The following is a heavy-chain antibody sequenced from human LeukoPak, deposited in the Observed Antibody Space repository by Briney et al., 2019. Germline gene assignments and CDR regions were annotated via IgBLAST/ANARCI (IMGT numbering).Heavy chain of an antibody. CDR3: ARDLGGIAAAGTSFDY. J-gene: IGHJ4*02. CDR1: GGSFSDYW. V-gene: IGHV4-34*01. Sequence: PSETLSLTCAVYGGSFSDYWWTWIRQSPGKGLEWIGEINHSGSTNYNPSLKSRVTISVDTSKNQFSLKLSSVTAADTAVYYCARDLGGIAAAGTSFDYWGQGTLVTVSS. CDR2: INHSGST. D-gene: IGHD6-13*01.